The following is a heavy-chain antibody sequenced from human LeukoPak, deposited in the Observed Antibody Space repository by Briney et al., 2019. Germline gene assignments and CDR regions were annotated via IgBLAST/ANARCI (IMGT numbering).Heavy chain of an antibody. CDR2: ICSSSSTI. CDR1: GFSFSSYS. CDR3: ARPTLYYDSSGYSDAFDI. Sequence: PGGSLRLSCAASGFSFSSYSMNWVRQAPGEGLEWVSYICSSSSTIYYADSVKGRFTISRDSAKNSLYLQMNSLSAEDTAVYYCARPTLYYDSSGYSDAFDIWGQGTMVTVSS. D-gene: IGHD3-22*01. J-gene: IGHJ3*02. V-gene: IGHV3-48*01.